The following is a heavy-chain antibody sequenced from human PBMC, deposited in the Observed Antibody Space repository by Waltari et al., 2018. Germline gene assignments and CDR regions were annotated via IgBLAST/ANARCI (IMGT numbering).Heavy chain of an antibody. V-gene: IGHV4-4*02. CDR2: IYHSGGT. J-gene: IGHJ3*02. D-gene: IGHD3-22*01. Sequence: QVQLQESGPGLVKPSGTLSLTCAVSGGSIRSSNWWSWVRQPPGKGLEWIGEIYHSGGTNYNPSRKSRVTISGDKSKNQFSLKLSSVTAADTAVYYCARDLRYYYDSSGYRSYAFDIWGQGTMVTVSS. CDR3: ARDLRYYYDSSGYRSYAFDI. CDR1: GGSIRSSNW.